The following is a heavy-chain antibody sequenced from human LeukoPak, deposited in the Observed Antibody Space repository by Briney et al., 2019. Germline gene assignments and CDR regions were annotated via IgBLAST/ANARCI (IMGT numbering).Heavy chain of an antibody. Sequence: GGSLRLSCVASGFTFSDYFMSWMRQAPGKGLEWLSFINSEGNNIYYADSVKGRFTISRDNAKNSLYLQMNSLRAEDTAVYYCARDSITMIRGVIGYWGQGTLVTVSS. CDR3: ARDSITMIRGVIGY. V-gene: IGHV3-11*04. J-gene: IGHJ4*02. CDR2: INSEGNNI. D-gene: IGHD3-10*01. CDR1: GFTFSDYF.